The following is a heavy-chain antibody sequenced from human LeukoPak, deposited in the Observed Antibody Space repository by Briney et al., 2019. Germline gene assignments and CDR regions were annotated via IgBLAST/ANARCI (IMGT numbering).Heavy chain of an antibody. Sequence: PGGSLRLSCAASGFTVSSNYMSWVRQAPGQGLEWVSVIYSGGSTYYADSVKGRFTISRDNSKNTLYLQMNSLRAEDTAVYYCARDVTPDYGDFSPQRYWGQGTLVTVSS. D-gene: IGHD4-17*01. V-gene: IGHV3-66*02. CDR3: ARDVTPDYGDFSPQRY. CDR1: GFTVSSNY. J-gene: IGHJ4*02. CDR2: IYSGGST.